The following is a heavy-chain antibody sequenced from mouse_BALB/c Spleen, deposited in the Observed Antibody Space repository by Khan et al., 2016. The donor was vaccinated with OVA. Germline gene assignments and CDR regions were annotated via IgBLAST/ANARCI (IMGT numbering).Heavy chain of an antibody. CDR2: VSTGGHYT. V-gene: IGHV5-6*01. Sequence: EVELVESGGDIVKPGGSLKLSCAASGFTFSTYGMSWVRQTPDERLEWVATVSTGGHYTYYTDTVKGRFTISRDNAKNTLYLQMSSLRSEDTAMFYCTRLAYYYDSEGFAYWGQGTLVTVSA. CDR1: GFTFSTYG. J-gene: IGHJ3*01. CDR3: TRLAYYYDSEGFAY. D-gene: IGHD1-1*01.